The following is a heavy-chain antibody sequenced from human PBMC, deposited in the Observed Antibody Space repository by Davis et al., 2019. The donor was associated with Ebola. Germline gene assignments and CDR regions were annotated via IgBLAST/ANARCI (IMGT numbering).Heavy chain of an antibody. Sequence: PSETLSLTCTVSGGSISSYYWSWIRQPPGKGLEWIGYIYYSGSTNYNPSLKSRVTISVDTSKNQFSLKLSSVTAADTAVYYCARRSAHIVVSDYYYYMDVWGKGTTVTVSS. CDR3: ARRSAHIVVSDYYYYMDV. CDR2: IYYSGST. J-gene: IGHJ6*03. V-gene: IGHV4-59*08. D-gene: IGHD2-21*01. CDR1: GGSISSYY.